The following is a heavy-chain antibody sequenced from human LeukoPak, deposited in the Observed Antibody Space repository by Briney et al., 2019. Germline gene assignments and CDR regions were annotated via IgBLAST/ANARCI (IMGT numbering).Heavy chain of an antibody. J-gene: IGHJ5*02. D-gene: IGHD1-26*01. CDR3: ATGRGSYYSGWFDP. CDR1: GGSISSYY. CDR2: IYTSGST. V-gene: IGHV4-4*07. Sequence: SETLSLTCTVSGGSISSYYWSWIRQPAGKGLEWIGRIYTSGSTNYNPSLKSRVTMSVDTSKNQFSLKLSSVTAADTAVYYCATGRGSYYSGWFDPWGQGTPVTVSS.